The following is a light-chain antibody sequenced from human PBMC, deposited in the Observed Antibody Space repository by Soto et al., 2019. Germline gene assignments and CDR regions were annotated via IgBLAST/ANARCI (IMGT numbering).Light chain of an antibody. V-gene: IGKV1-5*01. CDR1: QSINTW. CDR3: QKYQTYSRT. Sequence: DIQMTQSPSTVSASLGDRITITCRASQSINTWLAWYRQRPGQAPQLLIYDGSTLAMGVPKRFSSSGSGTDFILSISRLPPDDFATFYWQKYQTYSRTFGQGTKVEVK. J-gene: IGKJ1*01. CDR2: DGS.